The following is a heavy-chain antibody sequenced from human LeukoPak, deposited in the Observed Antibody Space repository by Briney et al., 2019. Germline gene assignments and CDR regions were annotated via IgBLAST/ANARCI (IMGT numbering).Heavy chain of an antibody. J-gene: IGHJ4*02. V-gene: IGHV3-48*04. CDR1: GFTFGNYW. CDR2: ISSSGSTI. Sequence: PGGSLRPSCTTSGFTFGNYWMTWVRQAPGKGLEWVSYISSSGSTIYYADSVKGRFTISRDNAKNSLYLQMNSLRAEDTAVYYFARRREHDYWGQGTLVTVSS. D-gene: IGHD1-26*01. CDR3: ARRREHDY.